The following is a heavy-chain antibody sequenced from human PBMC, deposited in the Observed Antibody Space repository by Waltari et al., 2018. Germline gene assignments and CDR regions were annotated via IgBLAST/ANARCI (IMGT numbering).Heavy chain of an antibody. Sequence: QAQLVQSGPEVKKPGASVRLSCKAAGYWFTNYGIWWVRQAPGQGLEWMGWISPYNGDTNYAQNLQGRGTVTADTSTGTAHMDLRSLKSEDTAVYYCVRESSGWFAMDVWGQGTTVTVSS. CDR2: ISPYNGDT. CDR3: VRESSGWFAMDV. CDR1: GYWFTNYG. V-gene: IGHV1-18*04. D-gene: IGHD6-19*01. J-gene: IGHJ6*02.